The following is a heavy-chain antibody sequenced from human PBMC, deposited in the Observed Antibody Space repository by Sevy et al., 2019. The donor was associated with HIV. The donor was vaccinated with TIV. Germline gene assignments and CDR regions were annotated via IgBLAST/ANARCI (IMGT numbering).Heavy chain of an antibody. CDR3: ARADLGELSTTGYYYYYYGMDV. Sequence: ASVKVSCKASGGTFSSYAISWVRQAPGQGLEWMGGIIPIFGTANYAQKFQGRVTITADESTSTAYMELSSLRSEDTAVYYCARADLGELSTTGYYYYYYGMDVWGQGTTVTASS. J-gene: IGHJ6*02. V-gene: IGHV1-69*13. CDR2: IIPIFGTA. D-gene: IGHD3-16*02. CDR1: GGTFSSYA.